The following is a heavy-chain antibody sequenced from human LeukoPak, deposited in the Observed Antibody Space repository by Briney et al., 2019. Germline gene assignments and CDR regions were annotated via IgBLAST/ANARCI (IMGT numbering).Heavy chain of an antibody. CDR3: AGGLAVDDDAFDI. D-gene: IGHD6-19*01. CDR2: IYYSGST. V-gene: IGHV4-39*01. Sequence: SETLSLTCTVSGGSISSSSYYWGWIRQPPGKGLEWIGSIYYSGSTYYNPSLKSRVTISVDTSKHQFSLQMSSVTAADTAVYYCAGGLAVDDDAFDIWGQGTMVTASS. J-gene: IGHJ3*02. CDR1: GGSISSSSYY.